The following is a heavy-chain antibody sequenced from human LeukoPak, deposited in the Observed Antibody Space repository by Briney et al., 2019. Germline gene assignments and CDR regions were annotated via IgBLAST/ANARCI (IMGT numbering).Heavy chain of an antibody. CDR3: ARDHYDRLNYPSWGAFDL. V-gene: IGHV4-59*02. CDR1: GGSVSDYY. J-gene: IGHJ3*01. D-gene: IGHD3-22*01. CDR2: IYHSGNS. Sequence: LETLSLTCTVSGGSVSDYYWSWIRQPPGKGLEWRGDIYHSGNSNYNPSVKSRVIMSVDTSQNQLSLKLISVTAADTAVYFCARDHYDRLNYPSWGAFDLWGPGTVLTVSS.